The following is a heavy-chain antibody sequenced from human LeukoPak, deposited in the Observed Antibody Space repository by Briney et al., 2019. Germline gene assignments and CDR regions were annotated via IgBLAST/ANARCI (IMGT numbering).Heavy chain of an antibody. Sequence: ASVKVSCKASGYTFTGYYMHWVRQAPGQGLEWMGWINPNSGGTNYAQKFQGRVAMTRDTSISTAYMELSRLRSDDTAVYYCARVTGDRRGHAFDIWGQGTMVTVSS. V-gene: IGHV1-2*02. CDR2: INPNSGGT. D-gene: IGHD7-27*01. CDR1: GYTFTGYY. CDR3: ARVTGDRRGHAFDI. J-gene: IGHJ3*02.